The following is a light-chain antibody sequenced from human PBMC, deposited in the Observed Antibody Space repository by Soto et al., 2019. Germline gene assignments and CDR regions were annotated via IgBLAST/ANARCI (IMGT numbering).Light chain of an antibody. CDR2: DAS. CDR3: QYFVLT. V-gene: IGKV1-9*01. Sequence: IKLTQPPSSRSSSVGDRVTFTCRASQDIRNYLACYQQKPGKAPKLLICDASTLYSGVPSRFSGGGSGTEFTLTISSLQPDDFATYYCQYFVLTFGGGTKVDI. J-gene: IGKJ4*01. CDR1: QDIRNY.